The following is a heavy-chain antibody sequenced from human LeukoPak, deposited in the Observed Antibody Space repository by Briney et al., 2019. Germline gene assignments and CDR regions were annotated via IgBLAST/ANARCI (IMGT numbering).Heavy chain of an antibody. V-gene: IGHV3-21*01. CDR3: ARGANVLRYFE. J-gene: IGHJ4*02. CDR1: GFTFSSYS. D-gene: IGHD3-9*01. CDR2: ISSSSYI. Sequence: GGSLRLSCAASGFTFSSYSMNWVRQAPGKGLEWVSSISSSSYIYYADSVKGRFTISRDNAKNSLYLQMNSLRAEDTAVYYCARGANVLRYFERGQGTLVTVSS.